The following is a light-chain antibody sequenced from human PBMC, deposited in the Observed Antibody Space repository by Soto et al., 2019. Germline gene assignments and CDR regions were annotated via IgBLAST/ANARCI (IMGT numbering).Light chain of an antibody. V-gene: IGKV3-20*01. J-gene: IGKJ2*01. CDR1: QSIVRSY. Sequence: EIVLTQSPGTLSLSPGERATLSCRASQSIVRSYLAWYQQKPGQAPRLLIYGASSRATGLPDRFSGSGSGTDFTLTISSLEPEDFAVYYCQQYGSSPYTFGQGTKLEIK. CDR3: QQYGSSPYT. CDR2: GAS.